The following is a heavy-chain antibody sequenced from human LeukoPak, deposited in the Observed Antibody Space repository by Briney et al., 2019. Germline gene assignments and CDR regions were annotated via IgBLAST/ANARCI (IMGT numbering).Heavy chain of an antibody. CDR1: GGSISTYY. Sequence: SETLSLTCTVSGGSISTYYWNWIRQPPGKGLEWIGYIYHSGSTNYNPSLKSRVTISVDTSKNQFSLKLSSVTAADTAVYYCAREGRGATIDYWGQGTLVTVSS. V-gene: IGHV4-59*01. CDR2: IYHSGST. J-gene: IGHJ4*02. D-gene: IGHD1-26*01. CDR3: AREGRGATIDY.